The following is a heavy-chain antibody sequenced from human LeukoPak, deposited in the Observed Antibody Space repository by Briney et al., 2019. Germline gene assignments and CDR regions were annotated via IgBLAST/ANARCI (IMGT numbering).Heavy chain of an antibody. CDR1: GFTFSSYG. Sequence: GGSLRLSCAASGFTFSSYGTHWVRQAPGKGLEWVAVIWYDGSNKYYADSVKGRFTISRDNSKNTLYLQMNSLRAEDTAVYYCARERGVNYYYYGMDVWGKGTTVTVSS. CDR3: ARERGVNYYYYGMDV. V-gene: IGHV3-33*01. CDR2: IWYDGSNK. D-gene: IGHD3-10*01. J-gene: IGHJ6*04.